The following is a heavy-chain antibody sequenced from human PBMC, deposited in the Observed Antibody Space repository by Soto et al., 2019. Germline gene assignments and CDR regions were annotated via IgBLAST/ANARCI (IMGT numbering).Heavy chain of an antibody. CDR3: ARAAVVGATGAFDI. Sequence: GASVKVSCKTSASTFSSSTFTWVRQAPGQGLEWMGRIIPIVGIAKYAQKFQGRVAITADKSTSTDYMMELNSLRPEDTAVYYCARAAVVGATGAFDIWGQGTMVTVSS. CDR2: IIPIVGIA. D-gene: IGHD2-15*01. J-gene: IGHJ3*02. V-gene: IGHV1-69*02. CDR1: ASTFSSST.